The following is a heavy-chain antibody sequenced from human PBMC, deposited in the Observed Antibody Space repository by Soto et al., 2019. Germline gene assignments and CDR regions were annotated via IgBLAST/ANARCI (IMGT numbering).Heavy chain of an antibody. CDR3: ARDRVGYCSGGSCPPDYLNWFDP. D-gene: IGHD2-15*01. V-gene: IGHV4-59*01. Sequence: SETLSLTCTVSGGSISSYYWSRIRQPPGKGLEWIGYIYYSGSTNYNPSLKSRVTISVDTSKNQFSLKLSSVTAADTAVYYCARDRVGYCSGGSCPPDYLNWFDPWGQGTLVTASS. J-gene: IGHJ5*02. CDR2: IYYSGST. CDR1: GGSISSYY.